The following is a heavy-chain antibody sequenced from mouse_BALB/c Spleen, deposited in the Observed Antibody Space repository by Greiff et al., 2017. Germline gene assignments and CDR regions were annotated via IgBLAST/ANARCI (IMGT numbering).Heavy chain of an antibody. V-gene: IGHV1-87*01. CDR1: GYTFTSYW. J-gene: IGHJ2*01. CDR3: ARDPIYDGYFDYFDY. Sequence: VQLQQSGAELARPGASVKLSCKASGYTFTSYWMQWVKQRPGQGLEWIGAIYPGDGDTRYTQKFKGKATLTADKSSSTAYMQLSSLASEDSAVYYCARDPIYDGYFDYFDYWGQGTTLTVSS. CDR2: IYPGDGDT. D-gene: IGHD2-3*01.